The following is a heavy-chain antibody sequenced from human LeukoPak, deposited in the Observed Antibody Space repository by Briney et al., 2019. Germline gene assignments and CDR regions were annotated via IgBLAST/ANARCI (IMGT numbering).Heavy chain of an antibody. CDR2: INPNSGGT. CDR3: ARGSRALWFGELSYWYFDL. J-gene: IGHJ2*01. V-gene: IGHV1-2*02. D-gene: IGHD3-10*01. Sequence: GASVKVSCKASGYTFTGYYVHWVRQAPGQGLEWMGWINPNSGGTNYAQKFQGRVTMTGDTSISTAYMELSRLRSDDTAVYYCARGSRALWFGELSYWYFDLWGRGTLVTVSS. CDR1: GYTFTGYY.